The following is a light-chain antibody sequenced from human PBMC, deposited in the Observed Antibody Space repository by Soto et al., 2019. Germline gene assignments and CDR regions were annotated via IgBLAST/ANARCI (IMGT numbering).Light chain of an antibody. J-gene: IGLJ1*01. CDR3: SSYTRSSTLPTYV. CDR2: DVS. CDR1: SSDVGGYNY. V-gene: IGLV2-14*03. Sequence: QSVLTQPASVSGSPGQSITISCTGTSSDVGGYNYVSWYQHHPGKAPKLMIYDVSNRPSGVSNRFSGSKSGNTASLIISGLQAEDEADYYCSSYTRSSTLPTYVFGTGTKVTV.